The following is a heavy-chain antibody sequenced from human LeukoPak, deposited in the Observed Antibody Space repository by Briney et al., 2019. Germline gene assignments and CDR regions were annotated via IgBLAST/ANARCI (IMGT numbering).Heavy chain of an antibody. CDR2: ISSSSSTI. Sequence: GGSLRLSCAASGFTFSSYSMNWVRQAPGKGLEWVSYISSSSSTIYYADSVKGRFTISRDNAKNSLYLQMNSLRAEDTAVYYCARSDELTSYGPPSAFDIWGQGTMVTVSS. J-gene: IGHJ3*02. D-gene: IGHD1-26*01. CDR3: ARSDELTSYGPPSAFDI. CDR1: GFTFSSYS. V-gene: IGHV3-48*04.